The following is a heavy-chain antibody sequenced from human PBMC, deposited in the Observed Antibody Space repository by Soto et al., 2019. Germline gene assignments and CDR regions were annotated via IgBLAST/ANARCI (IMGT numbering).Heavy chain of an antibody. CDR2: IYYSGST. V-gene: IGHV4-31*03. CDR3: ARKKGSGGRYYYYYGMDV. CDR1: GGSISSGGYY. Sequence: PSETLSLTCTVSGGSISSGGYYWSWIRQHPGKGLEWIGYIYYSGSTYYNPSLKSRVTISVDTSKNQFSLKLSSVTAAATAVYYCARKKGSGGRYYYYYGMDVWGQGTTVTVS. J-gene: IGHJ6*02. D-gene: IGHD3-10*01.